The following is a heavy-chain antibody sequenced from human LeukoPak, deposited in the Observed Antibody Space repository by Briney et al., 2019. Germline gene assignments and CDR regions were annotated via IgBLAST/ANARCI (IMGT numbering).Heavy chain of an antibody. Sequence: GGSLRLSCAASGFTFSSYEMHWVRQAPGKGLEWISYISSSGSTIHYTDSVKGRFTISRDNAKNSLSLQMTSLRADDTAVYYCARDAPYGPDAFDIWGRGTMVTVSS. D-gene: IGHD3-10*01. CDR3: ARDAPYGPDAFDI. J-gene: IGHJ3*02. CDR1: GFTFSSYE. CDR2: ISSSGSTI. V-gene: IGHV3-48*03.